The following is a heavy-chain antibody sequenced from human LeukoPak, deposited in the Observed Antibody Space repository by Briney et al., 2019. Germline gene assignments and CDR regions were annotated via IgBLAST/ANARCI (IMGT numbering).Heavy chain of an antibody. Sequence: PSETLSLTCTVSGGSISSGSYYWSWIRQPAGKGLEWIGRIYISGSTNYNPSLKSRVTISVDTSKNQFSLKLTSVTAADTAVYYCARDIGFGESSFDYWGQGTLVTVSS. CDR2: IYISGST. V-gene: IGHV4-61*02. CDR3: ARDIGFGESSFDY. CDR1: GGSISSGSYY. D-gene: IGHD3-10*01. J-gene: IGHJ4*02.